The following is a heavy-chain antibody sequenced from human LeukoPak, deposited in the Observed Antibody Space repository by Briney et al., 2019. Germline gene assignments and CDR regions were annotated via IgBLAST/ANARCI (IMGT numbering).Heavy chain of an antibody. Sequence: SGGSLRLSCAASGFTFSSYSMNWVRQAPGKGLEWVSSISSSSSYIYYADSVKGRFTISRDNAKNSLYLQMNSLRAEDTAVYYCARDTYYDILTGYRSPFDYWGQGTLVTISS. J-gene: IGHJ4*02. V-gene: IGHV3-21*01. D-gene: IGHD3-9*01. CDR3: ARDTYYDILTGYRSPFDY. CDR2: ISSSSSYI. CDR1: GFTFSSYS.